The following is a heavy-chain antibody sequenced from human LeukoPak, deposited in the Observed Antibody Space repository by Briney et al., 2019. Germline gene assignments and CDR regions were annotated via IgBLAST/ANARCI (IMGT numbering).Heavy chain of an antibody. CDR3: AREDGSGSYHVDY. Sequence: ASVKVSCKASGYSFTGYYIHWVRQAPGQGLEWMGWINPNSGGTYYAQKFQGRVTMTRDTSINTAYMELSRLRSDDTALYYCAREDGSGSYHVDYWGQGTLVTVSS. D-gene: IGHD3-10*01. CDR1: GYSFTGYY. V-gene: IGHV1-2*02. J-gene: IGHJ4*02. CDR2: INPNSGGT.